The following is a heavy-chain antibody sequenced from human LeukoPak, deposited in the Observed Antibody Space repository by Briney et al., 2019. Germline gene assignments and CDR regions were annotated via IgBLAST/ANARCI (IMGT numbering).Heavy chain of an antibody. CDR1: GFTFSNYA. CDR3: AKGGAMAVWAHMDV. CDR2: IRYDGSNK. V-gene: IGHV3-30*02. J-gene: IGHJ6*03. D-gene: IGHD2-2*01. Sequence: GGSLRLSCAASGFTFSNYAMTWVRQAPGKGLEWVAFIRYDGSNKYYADSVKGRFTISRDNSKNTLYLQMNSLRAEDTAVYYCAKGGAMAVWAHMDVWGKGTTVTVSS.